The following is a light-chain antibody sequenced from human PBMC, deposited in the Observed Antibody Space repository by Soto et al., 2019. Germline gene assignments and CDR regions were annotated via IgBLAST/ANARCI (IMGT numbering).Light chain of an antibody. CDR3: QQSYTTPLT. J-gene: IGKJ4*01. V-gene: IGKV1-39*01. CDR2: AAS. Sequence: DIQMTQSPSFLSASVEDRVTITCRASQSIGKHLNWYQQKPGKAPELLIYAASYLGNGVPSRFSGSGSGTYSTLTISSLQPEDLATYYCQQSYTTPLTFGGGTKVDIK. CDR1: QSIGKH.